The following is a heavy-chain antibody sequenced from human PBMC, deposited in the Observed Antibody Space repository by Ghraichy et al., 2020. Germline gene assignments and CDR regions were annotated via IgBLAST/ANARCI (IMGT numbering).Heavy chain of an antibody. D-gene: IGHD1-1*01. CDR3: TKDHNGKFEN. Sequence: GESLNISCAASGLTFSSQTMAWVRQTPVKGLEWVSVISAAGDITYYVDSAKGRFTIARDNFKNTLYLQMNSLRVEDTAIYYCTKDHNGKFENWGQGILVTVSS. CDR1: GLTFSSQT. V-gene: IGHV3-23*01. CDR2: ISAAGDIT. J-gene: IGHJ4*02.